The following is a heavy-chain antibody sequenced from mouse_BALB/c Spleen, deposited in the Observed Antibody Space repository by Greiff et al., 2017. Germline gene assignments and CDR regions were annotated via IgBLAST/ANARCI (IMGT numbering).Heavy chain of an antibody. CDR3: TRAYDGYSYAMDY. CDR2: ISDGGSYT. Sequence: DVMLVESGGGLVKPGGSLKLSCAASGFTFSDYYMYWVRQTPEKRLEWVATISDGGSYTYYPDSVKGRFTISRDNAKNTLYLQMSSLKSEDTAMYYCTRAYDGYSYAMDYWGQGTSVTVSS. J-gene: IGHJ4*01. D-gene: IGHD2-3*01. V-gene: IGHV5-4*02. CDR1: GFTFSDYY.